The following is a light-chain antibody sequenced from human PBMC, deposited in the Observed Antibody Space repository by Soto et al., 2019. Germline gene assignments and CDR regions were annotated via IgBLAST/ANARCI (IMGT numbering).Light chain of an antibody. CDR2: EVR. CDR3: SFYTTMSTKV. Sequence: QSVLTQPASVSGSPGQSITISCTGTNNDIGAYDYVSWYQQHPGKPPKLMIFEVRNRPSGVSSRFSGSRSGNTASLTISGLQAEDEAEYYCSFYTTMSTKVFGTGTKLTVL. J-gene: IGLJ1*01. CDR1: NNDIGAYDY. V-gene: IGLV2-14*01.